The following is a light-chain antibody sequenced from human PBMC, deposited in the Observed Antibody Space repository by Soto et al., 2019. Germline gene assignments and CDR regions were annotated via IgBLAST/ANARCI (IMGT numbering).Light chain of an antibody. CDR3: QQYNNWPPLT. Sequence: EIVMTQSPATLSVSPGDRATLSCRASQSVSSSLAWYQQKPGQAPRLLIYDASNRATGIPARFSGSGSGTDFTLTISSLQSEDFAVYYCQQYNNWPPLTFGGGTKVELK. CDR2: DAS. V-gene: IGKV3D-15*01. CDR1: QSVSSS. J-gene: IGKJ4*01.